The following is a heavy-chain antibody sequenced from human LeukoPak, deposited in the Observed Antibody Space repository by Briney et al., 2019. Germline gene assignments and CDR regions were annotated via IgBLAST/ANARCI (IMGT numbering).Heavy chain of an antibody. V-gene: IGHV3-7*01. Sequence: PGGSLRLSCAASGFTFSSYWMSWVRQAPGKGLEWVANIKQDGSEKYYVDSVKGRFTISRDNAKNSLYLQMNSLRAEDTAVYYCARERGYGGFRWFDPWGQGTLVTVSS. J-gene: IGHJ5*02. CDR1: GFTFSSYW. CDR3: ARERGYGGFRWFDP. CDR2: IKQDGSEK. D-gene: IGHD4-23*01.